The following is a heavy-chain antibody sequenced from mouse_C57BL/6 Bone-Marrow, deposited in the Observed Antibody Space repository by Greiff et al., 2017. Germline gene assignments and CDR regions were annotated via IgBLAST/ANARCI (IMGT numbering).Heavy chain of an antibody. V-gene: IGHV1-52*01. CDR2: IDPSDSET. J-gene: IGHJ4*01. CDR1: GYTFTSYW. CDR3: AREALITTVVATDYARDY. D-gene: IGHD1-1*01. Sequence: QVQLQQPGAELVRPGSSVKLSCKASGYTFTSYWMHWVKQRPIQGLEWIGNIDPSDSETHYNQKFKDKATLTVDKSSSTAYMQLSSLTSEDSAVYYCAREALITTVVATDYARDYWGQGTSVTVSS.